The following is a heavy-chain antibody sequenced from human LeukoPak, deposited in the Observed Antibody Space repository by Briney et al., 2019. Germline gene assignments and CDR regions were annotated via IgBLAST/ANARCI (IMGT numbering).Heavy chain of an antibody. D-gene: IGHD2-21*02. CDR1: GYTLAELS. CDR3: ATAYCGGDCYTTYDAFDI. Sequence: GASVKVSCKVSGYTLAELSMHWVRQAPGKGLEWMGGFDPEDGETIYAQKFQGRVTMTEDTSTDTAYMELSSLRSEDTAVYYCATAYCGGDCYTTYDAFDIWGQGTMVTVSS. J-gene: IGHJ3*02. V-gene: IGHV1-24*01. CDR2: FDPEDGET.